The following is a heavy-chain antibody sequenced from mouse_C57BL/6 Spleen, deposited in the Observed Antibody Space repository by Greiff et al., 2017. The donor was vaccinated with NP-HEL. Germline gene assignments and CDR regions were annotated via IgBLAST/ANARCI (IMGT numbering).Heavy chain of an antibody. CDR2: IDPSDSYT. D-gene: IGHD4-1*01. CDR3: GRSGTRYFDV. J-gene: IGHJ1*03. CDR1: GYTFTSYW. Sequence: QVQLQQPGAELVKPGASVKLSCKASGYTFTSYWMQWVKQRPGQGLEWIGEIDPSDSYTNYNQKFKGKATLTVDTSSSTACMQLSSLTSEESAVYYCGRSGTRYFDVWGTGTTVTVSS. V-gene: IGHV1-50*01.